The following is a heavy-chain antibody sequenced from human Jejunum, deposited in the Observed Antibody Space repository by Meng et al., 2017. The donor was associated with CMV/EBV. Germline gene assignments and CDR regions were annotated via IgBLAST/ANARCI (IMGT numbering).Heavy chain of an antibody. D-gene: IGHD2/OR15-2a*01. CDR2: RYYRETA. J-gene: IGHJ5*02. Sequence: GGSLTSYYVSWIRQPPGKGLEWIGYRYYRETAYYSPSLRSRVTISADTTTNPFSLRLTSVTPADAAVYFCATTLYPKPFLNHFDPWGQGTLVTVSS. V-gene: IGHV4-59*01. CDR3: ATTLYPKPFLNHFDP. CDR1: GGSLTSYY.